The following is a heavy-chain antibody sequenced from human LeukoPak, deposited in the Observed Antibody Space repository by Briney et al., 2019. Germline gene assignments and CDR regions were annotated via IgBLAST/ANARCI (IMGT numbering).Heavy chain of an antibody. CDR2: IGTAGDS. V-gene: IGHV3-13*01. CDR3: VRGGSSGYWSLTDFDY. J-gene: IGHJ4*02. CDR1: GFTFSSYD. D-gene: IGHD3-22*01. Sequence: GGSLRLSCAASGFTFSSYDMHWVRQAAGKGLGWVSVIGTAGDSYYPGSVKGRFTIARENAKISFYLQMNSLRAGDTAVYYCVRGGSSGYWSLTDFDYWGQGTLVTVSS.